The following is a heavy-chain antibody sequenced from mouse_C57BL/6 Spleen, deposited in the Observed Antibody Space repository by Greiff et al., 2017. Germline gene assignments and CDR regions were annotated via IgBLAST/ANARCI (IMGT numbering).Heavy chain of an antibody. D-gene: IGHD1-1*01. CDR3: TTVVATGYFDV. Sequence: QVQLQQPGADLVMPGASVKLSCKASGYTFTSYWMHWVKQRPGQGLEWIGEIDPSDSYTNYNQKFKGKSTLTVDKSSSTAYMQLSSLTSEDSAVYYCTTVVATGYFDVWGTGTTVTVSS. CDR2: IDPSDSYT. V-gene: IGHV1-69*01. J-gene: IGHJ1*03. CDR1: GYTFTSYW.